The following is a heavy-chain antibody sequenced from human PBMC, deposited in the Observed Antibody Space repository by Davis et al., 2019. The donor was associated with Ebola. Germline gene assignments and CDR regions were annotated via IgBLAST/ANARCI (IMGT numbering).Heavy chain of an antibody. CDR2: INHSGST. D-gene: IGHD3-3*01. Sequence: LETLSLTCAVYGGSFSGYYWSWIRQPPGKGLEWIGEINHSGSTNYNPSLKSRVTISVDTSKNQFSLKLSSVTAADTAVYYCASRDFWRNGDYWGQGTLVTVSS. J-gene: IGHJ4*02. CDR3: ASRDFWRNGDY. V-gene: IGHV4-34*01. CDR1: GGSFSGYY.